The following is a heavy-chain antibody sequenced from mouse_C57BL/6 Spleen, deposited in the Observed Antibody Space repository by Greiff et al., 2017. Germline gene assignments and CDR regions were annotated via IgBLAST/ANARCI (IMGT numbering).Heavy chain of an antibody. J-gene: IGHJ4*01. D-gene: IGHD1-1*01. CDR2: ISNLAYSI. V-gene: IGHV5-15*01. CDR1: GFTFSDYG. CDR3: ARQRLYSSSYDYAMDY. Sequence: EVMLVESGGGLVQPGGSLKLSCAASGFTFSDYGMAWVRQAPRKGPEWVAFISNLAYSIYYADTVTGRFTISRENAKNTLYLEMSSLRSEDTAMYYCARQRLYSSSYDYAMDYWGQGTSVTVSS.